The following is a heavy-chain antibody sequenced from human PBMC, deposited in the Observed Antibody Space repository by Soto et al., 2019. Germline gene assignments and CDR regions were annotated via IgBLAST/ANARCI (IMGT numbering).Heavy chain of an antibody. CDR3: YGMDV. V-gene: IGHV3-74*01. CDR1: GFTFRSYW. J-gene: IGHJ6*02. CDR2: ISRDGNGI. Sequence: HPGGSLRLSCAVSGFTFRSYWMGWVRQAPGKGLVWVSRISRDGNGISYVDSVKGRFTISRDNAKNTLYLQMNSLRAEDTAVYYYYGMDVWGQGTTVTVSS.